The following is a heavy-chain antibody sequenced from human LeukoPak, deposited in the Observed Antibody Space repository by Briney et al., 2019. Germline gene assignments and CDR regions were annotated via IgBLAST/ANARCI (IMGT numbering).Heavy chain of an antibody. V-gene: IGHV3-23*01. CDR2: TNANSGTT. D-gene: IGHD6-19*01. CDR1: GFAFSVYA. Sequence: GGSLRLSCSASGFAFSVYAMSWLRQPPGKGLEWVSTTNANSGTTSYAASVRGRFTISRDNSKNTLYLQLNTLRADDTATYYCAKPISGGLAVTADWFHPWGQGTLVVVSS. CDR3: AKPISGGLAVTADWFHP. J-gene: IGHJ5*01.